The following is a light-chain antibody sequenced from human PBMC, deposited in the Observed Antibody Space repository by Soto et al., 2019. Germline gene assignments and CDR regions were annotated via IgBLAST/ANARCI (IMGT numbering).Light chain of an antibody. CDR1: ENVKTR. CDR2: DAF. Sequence: EKVMTQSPATLSVSPGERATLSCRASENVKTRLAWYQQKSGQAPRLLIYDAFTRATGIPARFSGSASGTEFTLTISSLQSEDSAVHYCQQYDDWPLTFGGGT. J-gene: IGKJ4*01. CDR3: QQYDDWPLT. V-gene: IGKV3-15*01.